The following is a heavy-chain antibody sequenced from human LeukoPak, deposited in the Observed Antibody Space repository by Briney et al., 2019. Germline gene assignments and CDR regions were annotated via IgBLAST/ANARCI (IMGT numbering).Heavy chain of an antibody. CDR1: GFTVSTNY. D-gene: IGHD3-3*02. CDR2: HYSGSST. Sequence: GGSLRLSCAASGFTVSTNYMNWVRQAPGKGLEWVSIHYSGSSTYYADSVEGRFIISRDSSKNTLSLQMNDLRAEDTAVYYCARVGDHFHWYLDLWGRGTLVTVSS. CDR3: ARVGDHFHWYLDL. V-gene: IGHV3-53*01. J-gene: IGHJ2*01.